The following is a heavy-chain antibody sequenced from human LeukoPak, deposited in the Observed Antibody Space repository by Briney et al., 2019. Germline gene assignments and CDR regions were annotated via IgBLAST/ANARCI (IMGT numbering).Heavy chain of an antibody. CDR2: ISGSGGST. CDR1: GFTFSSDA. V-gene: IGHV3-23*01. D-gene: IGHD6-13*01. J-gene: IGHJ4*02. CDR3: AKDVYSSSWSYFDY. Sequence: AGGSLRLSCAASGFTFSSDAMSWVRQAPGKGLEWVSAISGSGGSTYYADSVKGRFTISRDNSKNTLYLRMNSLRAEDTAVYYCAKDVYSSSWSYFDYWGQGTLVTVSS.